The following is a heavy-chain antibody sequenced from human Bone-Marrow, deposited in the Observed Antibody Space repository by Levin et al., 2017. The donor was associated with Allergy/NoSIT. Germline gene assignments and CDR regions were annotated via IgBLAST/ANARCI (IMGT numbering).Heavy chain of an antibody. CDR3: AKEEGSNGWYTVGY. Sequence: GGSLRLSCAASGFTFSNYAMTWVRHGPGKGLEWVSTIRPSGGRTYFADSVKGRFTISRDDSKNTVYLQMNSLRAEDTALYYCAKEEGSNGWYTVGYWGQGTLVTVSP. CDR1: GFTFSNYA. D-gene: IGHD6-19*01. V-gene: IGHV3-23*01. CDR2: IRPSGGRT. J-gene: IGHJ4*02.